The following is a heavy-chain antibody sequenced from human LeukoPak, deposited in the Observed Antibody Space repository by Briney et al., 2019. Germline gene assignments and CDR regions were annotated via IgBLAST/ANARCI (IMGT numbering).Heavy chain of an antibody. Sequence: SETLSLTCTASGGSISSYYWSWIRQPPGKGLEWIGYIYYSGSTNYNPSLKSRVTISVDTSKNQFSLKLSSVTAADTAVYYCARVRWYIDYWGQGTLVTVSS. CDR2: IYYSGST. V-gene: IGHV4-59*08. D-gene: IGHD3-10*01. CDR1: GGSISSYY. CDR3: ARVRWYIDY. J-gene: IGHJ4*02.